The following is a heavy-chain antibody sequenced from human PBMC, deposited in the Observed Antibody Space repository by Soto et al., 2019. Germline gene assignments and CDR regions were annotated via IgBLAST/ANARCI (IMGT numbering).Heavy chain of an antibody. D-gene: IGHD6-13*01. J-gene: IGHJ4*02. V-gene: IGHV4-61*01. Sequence: PSETLSLTCTVSGGSVSSGSYYWSWIRQPPGKGLEWIGYIYYSGSTNYNPSLKSRVTISVDTSKNQFSLKLSSVTAADTAVYYCARDLDSSSWYPGYRGQGTLVTVSS. CDR3: ARDLDSSSWYPGY. CDR1: GGSVSSGSYY. CDR2: IYYSGST.